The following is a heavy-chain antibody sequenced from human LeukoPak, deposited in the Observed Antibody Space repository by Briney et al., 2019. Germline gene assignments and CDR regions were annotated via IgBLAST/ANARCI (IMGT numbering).Heavy chain of an antibody. CDR1: GGSFSNYA. CDR3: ARVGDFWSGYGERYYYMDV. Sequence: EASVKVSCKGTGGSFSNYAISWVRQAPGQGLEWMGGIIPIFGRANYAQELQGRVTIFADESTNTAYMELSSLRSEDTAVYYCARVGDFWSGYGERYYYMDVWGKGTTVIVSS. V-gene: IGHV1-69*13. D-gene: IGHD3-3*01. CDR2: IIPIFGRA. J-gene: IGHJ6*03.